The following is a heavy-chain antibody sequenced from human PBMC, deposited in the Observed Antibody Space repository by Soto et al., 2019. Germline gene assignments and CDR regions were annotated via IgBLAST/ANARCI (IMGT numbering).Heavy chain of an antibody. CDR3: ARDPTTVTTIDY. Sequence: SETLSLTCAVYGGSFSGYYWSWIRQPPGKGLEWIGEINHSGSTNYNPSLKSRVTISVDMSKNQFSLKLSSVTAADTAVYYCARDPTTVTTIDYWGQGTLVTVSS. J-gene: IGHJ4*02. CDR1: GGSFSGYY. D-gene: IGHD4-17*01. CDR2: INHSGST. V-gene: IGHV4-34*01.